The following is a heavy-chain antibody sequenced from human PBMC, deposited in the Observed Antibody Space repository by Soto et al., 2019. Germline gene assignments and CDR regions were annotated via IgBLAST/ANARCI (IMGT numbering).Heavy chain of an antibody. CDR1: GFTFSSYS. D-gene: IGHD6-13*01. Sequence: GGSLRLSCAASGFTFSSYSMNWVRQAPGKGLEWVSSISSSSSYIYYADSVKGRFTISRDNAKNSLYLQMNSLGAEDTAVYYCARAGSSSWITTLDYWGQGTLVTVSS. V-gene: IGHV3-21*01. CDR2: ISSSSSYI. CDR3: ARAGSSSWITTLDY. J-gene: IGHJ4*02.